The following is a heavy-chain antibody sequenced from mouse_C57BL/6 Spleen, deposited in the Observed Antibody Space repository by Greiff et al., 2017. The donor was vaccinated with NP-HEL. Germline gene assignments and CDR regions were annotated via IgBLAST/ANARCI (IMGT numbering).Heavy chain of an antibody. D-gene: IGHD1-1*02. V-gene: IGHV1-19*01. CDR1: GYTFTDYY. CDR2: INPYNGGT. Sequence: EVQLQQSGPVLVKPGASVKMSCKASGYTFTDYYMNWVKQSHGKSLEWIGVINPYNGGTSYNQKFKGKATLTVDKSSSTAYMELNSLTSEDSAVYYCARYGSNFDYWGQGTTLTVAS. CDR3: ARYGSNFDY. J-gene: IGHJ2*01.